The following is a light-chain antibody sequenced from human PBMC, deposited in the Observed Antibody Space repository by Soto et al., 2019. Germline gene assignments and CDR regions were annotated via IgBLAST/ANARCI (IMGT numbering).Light chain of an antibody. Sequence: SYELTQTPSVSVAPGQTASITCGGDNIGANSVHWYQQKPGQAPILVVYDDSDRPSGIPERFSGSNSGNTAALTIARVEGGDESSYYCQVWQSSRGVLGRGTTVTLL. CDR2: DDS. CDR1: NIGANS. CDR3: QVWQSSRGV. J-gene: IGLJ2*01. V-gene: IGLV3-21*02.